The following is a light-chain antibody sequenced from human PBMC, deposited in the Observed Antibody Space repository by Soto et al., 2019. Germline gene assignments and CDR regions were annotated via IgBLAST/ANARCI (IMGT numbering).Light chain of an antibody. V-gene: IGLV2-8*02. Sequence: QLGRTQAPFGTSVPRQSVSMSSTGTSSEVGGYNYVSWYQQHPGKAPKLMIYEVSKRPSGVPDRFSGSKSGNTASLTVSGLQAEDEADYYCSSYAGSNNFYVFGTGTKVTVL. J-gene: IGLJ1*01. CDR1: SSEVGGYNY. CDR3: SSYAGSNNFYV. CDR2: EVS.